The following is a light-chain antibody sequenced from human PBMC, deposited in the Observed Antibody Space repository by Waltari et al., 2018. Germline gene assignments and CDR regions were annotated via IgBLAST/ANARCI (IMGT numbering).Light chain of an antibody. V-gene: IGLV1-47*01. Sequence: QSILTQPPSASGTPGRTITISCSGSNSNVGANSVCWYQQLPGTAPKLLIFGNNQRPSGVPDRFSGSKSGTSASLAIRGLRSEDEADYYCATWDYRLTAVFGGGTKLTVL. CDR1: NSNVGANS. CDR2: GNN. CDR3: ATWDYRLTAV. J-gene: IGLJ2*01.